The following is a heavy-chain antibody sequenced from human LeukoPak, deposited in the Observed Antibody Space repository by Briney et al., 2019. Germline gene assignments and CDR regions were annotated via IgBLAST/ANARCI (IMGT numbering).Heavy chain of an antibody. Sequence: SVRVSCKAFGFSFSSYGFSWVRQAPGQGLEWMGRIIPMFGVTNYAQNFQGRFTITADKSTTTVYMELTSLRSEDTAVYYCAGNPLGTEMLMGYYYYGMDVWGQGTTVTVSS. CDR3: AGNPLGTEMLMGYYYYGMDV. CDR2: IIPMFGVT. J-gene: IGHJ6*02. CDR1: GFSFSSYG. D-gene: IGHD3-16*01. V-gene: IGHV1-69*04.